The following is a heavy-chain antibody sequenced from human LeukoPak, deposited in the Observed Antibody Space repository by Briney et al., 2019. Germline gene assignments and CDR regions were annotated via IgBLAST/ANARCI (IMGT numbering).Heavy chain of an antibody. CDR3: ARDLGYSSSWDILIDY. CDR1: GGTFSSYA. V-gene: IGHV1-69*05. CDR2: IIPIFGTA. J-gene: IGHJ4*02. Sequence: SVKVSCKASGGTFSSYAISWVRQAPGQGLEWMGGIIPIFGTANYAQKFQGRVTMTRDTSTSTVYMELSSLRSEDTAVYYCARDLGYSSSWDILIDYWGQGTLVTVSS. D-gene: IGHD6-13*01.